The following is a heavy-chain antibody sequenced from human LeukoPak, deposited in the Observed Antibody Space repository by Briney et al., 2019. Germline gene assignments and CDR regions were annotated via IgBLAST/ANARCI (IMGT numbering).Heavy chain of an antibody. V-gene: IGHV3-30*03. J-gene: IGHJ4*02. CDR1: GFTFSHYG. D-gene: IGHD3-3*01. CDR2: ISPDGSYK. CDR3: AREGTYSDYWSGYFEY. Sequence: AGGSLRLSCAASGFTFSHYGLHWVRQAPGKGLEWVALISPDGSYKDYADSVRGRFTISRDNSKNTVYLDVTSLTPEDAAVYYCAREGTYSDYWSGYFEYWGQGTRVIVSS.